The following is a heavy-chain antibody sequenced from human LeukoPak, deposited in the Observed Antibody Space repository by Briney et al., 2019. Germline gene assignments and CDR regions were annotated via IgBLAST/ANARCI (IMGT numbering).Heavy chain of an antibody. CDR1: GDTFTGYY. CDR2: INPNSGGT. Sequence: GASVKLSCKASGDTFTGYYLHWVRQAPGQGLEWMGWINPNSGGTNYAQKFQGRVTMTRDTSISTAYMELSRLRSDDTAVYYCARDPGDYGGNRFDYWGQGTLVTISS. CDR3: ARDPGDYGGNRFDY. V-gene: IGHV1-2*02. J-gene: IGHJ4*02. D-gene: IGHD4-23*01.